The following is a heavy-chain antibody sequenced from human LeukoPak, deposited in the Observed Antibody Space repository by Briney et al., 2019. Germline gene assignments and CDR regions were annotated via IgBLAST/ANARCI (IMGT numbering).Heavy chain of an antibody. CDR1: GYTFTGYY. CDR2: INPNSGGT. V-gene: IGHV1-2*04. Sequence: ASVKVSCKASGYTFTGYYIHWVRQAPGQGLEWLGWINPNSGGTNYAQKFQGWVTMTRDTSISTAYMEVSRLRSDDTAVYYCARGCYYGSGSCYYYGMDVWGQGTTVTVSS. CDR3: ARGCYYGSGSCYYYGMDV. D-gene: IGHD3-10*01. J-gene: IGHJ6*02.